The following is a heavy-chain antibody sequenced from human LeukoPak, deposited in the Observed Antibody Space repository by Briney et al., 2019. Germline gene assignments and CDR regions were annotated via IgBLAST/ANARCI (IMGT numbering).Heavy chain of an antibody. Sequence: ASVKVSCKASGYTFTSYYMHWVRQAPGQGLEWMGIINPSGGSTSYAQKFQGRVTMTRDTSTSTVYMELSSLRSEDTAVYYCARVRHSGYDPLRDPFDYWSQGTLVTVSS. J-gene: IGHJ4*02. D-gene: IGHD5-12*01. CDR2: INPSGGST. V-gene: IGHV1-46*01. CDR3: ARVRHSGYDPLRDPFDY. CDR1: GYTFTSYY.